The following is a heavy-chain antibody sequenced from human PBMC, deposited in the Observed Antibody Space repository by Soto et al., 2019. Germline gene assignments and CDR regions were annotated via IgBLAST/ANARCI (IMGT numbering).Heavy chain of an antibody. CDR3: ARDTGGSYDY. V-gene: IGHV3-72*01. D-gene: IGHD3-16*01. J-gene: IGHJ4*02. CDR2: TRNKANSYTT. Sequence: EVQLVESGGGLVQPGGSLRLSCAASGFTFSAYYMDWVRQVPGKGLEWVGLTRNKANSYTTEYAAPVRGRFSSSRDDSKASIYLQMYSLKTEDTAVYYCARDTGGSYDYWGQGALVTVSS. CDR1: GFTFSAYY.